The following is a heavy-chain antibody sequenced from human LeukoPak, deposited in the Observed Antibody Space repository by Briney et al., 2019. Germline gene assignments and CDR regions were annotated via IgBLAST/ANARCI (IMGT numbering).Heavy chain of an antibody. V-gene: IGHV1-2*02. D-gene: IGHD2-21*02. J-gene: IGHJ6*03. CDR2: INPSSGGT. CDR3: ARFPNRRVVTATYYYYYMDV. CDR1: GYTFTGYY. Sequence: VASVKVSCKPSGYTFTGYYIHWVRQAPGQGLEWMGWINPSSGGTNYPQNFQGRVTMTRDTSISTAYMELSRLRSDDTAVYYCARFPNRRVVTATYYYYYMDVWGKGTTVTVSS.